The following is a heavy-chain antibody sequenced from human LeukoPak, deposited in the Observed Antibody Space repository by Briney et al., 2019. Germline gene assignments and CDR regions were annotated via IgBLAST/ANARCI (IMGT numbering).Heavy chain of an antibody. Sequence: GASVKVSCKASGYTFTGYYMHWVRQAPGQGLEWMGRINPNSGGTNYAQKFQGRVTMTRDTSISTAYMELSRLRSDDTAVYYCARVSDSSGFDAFDIWGQGTMVTVSS. D-gene: IGHD3-22*01. V-gene: IGHV1-2*06. CDR2: INPNSGGT. J-gene: IGHJ3*02. CDR3: ARVSDSSGFDAFDI. CDR1: GYTFTGYY.